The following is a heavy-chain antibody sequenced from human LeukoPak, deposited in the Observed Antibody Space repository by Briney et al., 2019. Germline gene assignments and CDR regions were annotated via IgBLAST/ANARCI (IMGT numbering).Heavy chain of an antibody. CDR2: IYYSGST. CDR1: GGSISSSSYY. CDR3: ARCIAAAGYRWFDP. Sequence: PSETLSLTCTVSGGSISSSSYYWGWIRQPPGKGLEWIGSIYYSGSTYYNPSLKSRVTISVDTSKNQFSLKLSSVTAADTAVYYCARCIAAAGYRWFDPWGQGTLVTVSS. V-gene: IGHV4-39*01. D-gene: IGHD6-13*01. J-gene: IGHJ5*02.